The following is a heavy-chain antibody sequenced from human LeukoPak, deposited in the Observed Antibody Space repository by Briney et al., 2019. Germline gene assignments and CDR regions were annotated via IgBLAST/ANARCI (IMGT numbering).Heavy chain of an antibody. Sequence: GGSLRLSCAASGFTFSSYAMHWVRQAPGKGLEWAAVILYDADNKFYADSVKGRFTISRDNSKNTLYLQMNSLTTEDTAVYYCARAKGSSGYDFHYWGQGTLVTVSS. CDR1: GFTFSSYA. D-gene: IGHD3-22*01. J-gene: IGHJ4*02. CDR3: ARAKGSSGYDFHY. V-gene: IGHV3-30-3*01. CDR2: ILYDADNK.